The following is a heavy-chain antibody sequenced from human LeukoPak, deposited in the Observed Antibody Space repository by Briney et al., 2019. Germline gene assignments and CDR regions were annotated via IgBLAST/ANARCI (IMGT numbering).Heavy chain of an antibody. CDR1: GFTFSDSY. J-gene: IGHJ4*02. CDR3: ARGKYSFDY. CDR2: ISSSGSTI. V-gene: IGHV3-11*01. Sequence: GGSLRLSCAAAGFTFSDSYMSWIRQAPGKGLEYISYISSSGSTIYYADSVKGRFTLSRDNAKNSLSLEMNSLRAEDTAVYYCARGKYSFDYWGQGTLVTVSS.